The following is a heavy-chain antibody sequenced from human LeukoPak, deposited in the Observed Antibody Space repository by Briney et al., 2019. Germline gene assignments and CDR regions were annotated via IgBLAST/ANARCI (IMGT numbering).Heavy chain of an antibody. J-gene: IGHJ3*02. V-gene: IGHV4-34*01. CDR1: SGSFSGYY. CDR3: ARDYAEAFDI. CDR2: INHSGST. D-gene: IGHD4-17*01. Sequence: TSETLSLTCAVYSGSFSGYYWSWIPQPPGKGLEWMGEINHSGSTNYNPSLKSRVTISVDTSKNQFSLKLSSVTAADTAVDYCARDYAEAFDIWGQGTMVTVSS.